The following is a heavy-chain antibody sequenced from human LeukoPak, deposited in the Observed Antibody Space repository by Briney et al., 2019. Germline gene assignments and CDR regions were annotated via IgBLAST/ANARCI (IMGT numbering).Heavy chain of an antibody. Sequence: TGGSLRLSCAASGFTFSSYAMRWVRQAPGKGLEWVSSITGSGDDTFYADSVKGRFTISRDNSKNTLYLQMNSLRAEDTAVYYCAKGESRPKYYFDYWGQGTLVTVSS. V-gene: IGHV3-23*01. CDR3: AKGESRPKYYFDY. CDR2: ITGSGDDT. D-gene: IGHD3-10*01. CDR1: GFTFSSYA. J-gene: IGHJ4*02.